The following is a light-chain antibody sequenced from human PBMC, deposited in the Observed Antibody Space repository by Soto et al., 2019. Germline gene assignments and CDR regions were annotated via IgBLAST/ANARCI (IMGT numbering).Light chain of an antibody. Sequence: SYELTQPPSVSVSPGQTARITCSGDALPKQYAYWYQQKPGQAPVLVIYKDSERPSGIPERFSGSSSGTTVTLTISGVQAEDEADYYCQSADSSGTYQYVFGTGTKVTVL. CDR3: QSADSSGTYQYV. J-gene: IGLJ1*01. CDR1: ALPKQY. V-gene: IGLV3-25*03. CDR2: KDS.